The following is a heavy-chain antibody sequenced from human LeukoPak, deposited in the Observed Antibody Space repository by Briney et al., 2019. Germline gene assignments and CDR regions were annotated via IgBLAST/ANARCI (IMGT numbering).Heavy chain of an antibody. CDR1: GFTFSSYS. CDR3: ARDRGCNSPTDFDY. J-gene: IGHJ4*02. CDR2: ISSSSSYI. D-gene: IGHD3-10*01. Sequence: GGSLRLSCAASGFTFSSYSMNWVRQAPGKGLEWVSSISSSSSYIYYADSVKGRFTISRDNAKNSLYLQMNSLRAEDTAVYYCARDRGCNSPTDFDYWGQGTLVTVSS. V-gene: IGHV3-21*01.